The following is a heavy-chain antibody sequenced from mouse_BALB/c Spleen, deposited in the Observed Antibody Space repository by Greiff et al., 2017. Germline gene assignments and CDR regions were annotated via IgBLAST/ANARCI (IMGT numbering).Heavy chain of an antibody. J-gene: IGHJ1*01. D-gene: IGHD1-2*01. V-gene: IGHV1S29*02. Sequence: EVQLQQSGPELVKPGASVKISCKASGYTFTDYNMHWVKQSHGKSLEWIGYIYPYNGGTGYNQKFKSKATLTVDNSSSTAYMELRSLTSEDSAVYYCARCTTADWYFDVWGAGTTVTVSS. CDR3: ARCTTADWYFDV. CDR2: IYPYNGGT. CDR1: GYTFTDYN.